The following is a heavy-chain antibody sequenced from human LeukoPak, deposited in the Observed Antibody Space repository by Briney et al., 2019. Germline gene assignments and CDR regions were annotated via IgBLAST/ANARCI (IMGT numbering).Heavy chain of an antibody. CDR2: ISYDGSNK. V-gene: IGHV3-30*04. J-gene: IGHJ4*02. CDR3: AKDLDY. CDR1: GFTFSSYA. Sequence: PGGSLRLSCAASGFTFSSYAMHWVRQAPGKGLEWVAVISYDGSNKYYADSVKGRFTISRDNSKNTLYLQMNSLRDEDTAVYYCAKDLDYWGQGTLVTVSS.